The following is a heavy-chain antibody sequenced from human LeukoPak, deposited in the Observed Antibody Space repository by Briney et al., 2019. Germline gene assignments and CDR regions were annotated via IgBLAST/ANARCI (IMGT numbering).Heavy chain of an antibody. CDR3: AINYYDILTGYTPPDY. CDR2: ISGSGGST. Sequence: PGGSLRLSCAASGFTFSSYAMSWVRQAPGKGLEWVSAISGSGGSTYYADSVKGRFTISRDNSKNTLYLQMNSLRAEDTAVYYCAINYYDILTGYTPPDYWGQGTLVTVSS. CDR1: GFTFSSYA. J-gene: IGHJ4*02. D-gene: IGHD3-9*01. V-gene: IGHV3-23*01.